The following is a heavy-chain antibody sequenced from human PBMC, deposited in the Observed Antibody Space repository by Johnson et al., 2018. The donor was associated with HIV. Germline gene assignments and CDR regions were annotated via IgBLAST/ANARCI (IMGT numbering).Heavy chain of an antibody. CDR2: ISGSGGGT. Sequence: VQLVESGGGLVQPGRSLRLSCAASGFTFSSYAMSWVRQAPGKGLEWVSAISGSGGGTYYADSVKGRFTISRDNSKNSLYLQMNSLRAEDTAVYYCARDSRISLIVVVSRGGFDIWGQGTMVTVSS. CDR3: ARDSRISLIVVVSRGGFDI. J-gene: IGHJ3*02. D-gene: IGHD3-22*01. V-gene: IGHV3-23*04. CDR1: GFTFSSYA.